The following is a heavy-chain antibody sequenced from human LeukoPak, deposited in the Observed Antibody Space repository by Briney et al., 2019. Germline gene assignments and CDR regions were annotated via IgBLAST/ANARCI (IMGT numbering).Heavy chain of an antibody. CDR1: LYTFTSYA. Sequence: ASVKVSCKPSLYTFTSYAMNWVRQAPRQGREGMGWINNYIVNPTSAQGLTGRFAFSLDTSVSTAYLQISSLKAEDTAVYYCARAPVRMGATNLQHWGQGTLVTVSS. J-gene: IGHJ1*01. D-gene: IGHD1-26*01. V-gene: IGHV7-4-1*02. CDR3: ARAPVRMGATNLQH. CDR2: INNYIVNP.